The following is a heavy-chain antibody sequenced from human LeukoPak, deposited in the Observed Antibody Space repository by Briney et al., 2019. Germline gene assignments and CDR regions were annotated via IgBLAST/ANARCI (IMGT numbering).Heavy chain of an antibody. CDR1: GGSISSSSYY. CDR3: ARDLRAAAGGFDY. D-gene: IGHD6-13*01. V-gene: IGHV4-39*07. J-gene: IGHJ4*02. CDR2: IYYSGST. Sequence: PSETLSLTCTVSGGSISSSSYYWGWIRQPPGKGLEWIGSIYYSGSTYYNPSLKSRVTISVDTSKNQFSLKLSSVTAADTAVYYCARDLRAAAGGFDYWGQGTLVTVSS.